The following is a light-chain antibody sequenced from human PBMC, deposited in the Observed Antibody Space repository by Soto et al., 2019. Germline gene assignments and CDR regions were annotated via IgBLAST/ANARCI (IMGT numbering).Light chain of an antibody. CDR3: QQSYSSLT. J-gene: IGKJ4*01. CDR1: QSINIY. CDR2: AAS. V-gene: IGKV1-39*01. Sequence: IQMTQSPSSLSSSVRYIVTITFRASQSINIYLNWYQQKPGKAPKLLIYAASNLQSGVPSRFSGSGSGTDFTLTISSLQPEDFAIYYCQQSYSSLTFGGGTKVDIK.